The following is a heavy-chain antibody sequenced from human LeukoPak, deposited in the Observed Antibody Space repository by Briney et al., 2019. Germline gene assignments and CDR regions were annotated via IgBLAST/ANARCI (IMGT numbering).Heavy chain of an antibody. Sequence: PSETLSLTCTVSGGSISSSSYYWGWIRQPPGKGLEWIGSIYYSGSTYYNPSLKSRVTISVDTSKNQFSLKLSSVTAADTAVYYCARLAAAARVIDYWGQGTLVTVSS. CDR1: GGSISSSSYY. J-gene: IGHJ4*02. CDR2: IYYSGST. CDR3: ARLAAAARVIDY. V-gene: IGHV4-39*01. D-gene: IGHD6-13*01.